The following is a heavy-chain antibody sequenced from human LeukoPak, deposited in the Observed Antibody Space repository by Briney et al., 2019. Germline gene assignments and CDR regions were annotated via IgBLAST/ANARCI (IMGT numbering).Heavy chain of an antibody. V-gene: IGHV4-61*02. CDR2: IYTSGST. Sequence: PSQTLSLTCTVSGGSISSGSYYWSWIRQPAGKGLEWIGRIYTSGSTNYNPSLKSRVTISVDTSKNQFSLKLSSVTAADTAVYYCARTPIAAAMDDAFDIWGQGTMVTVSS. J-gene: IGHJ3*02. CDR1: GGSISSGSYY. D-gene: IGHD6-13*01. CDR3: ARTPIAAAMDDAFDI.